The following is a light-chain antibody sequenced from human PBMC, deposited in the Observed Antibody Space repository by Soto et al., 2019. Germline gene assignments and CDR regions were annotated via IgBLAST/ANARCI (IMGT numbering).Light chain of an antibody. CDR1: QSISSL. Sequence: DIQMTQSPSTLSASVGDRVIITCRASQSISSLLAWYQQKPGRAPTLLIYKASTLESGVPSRFSGSGSGTEFSLTISSLQPDDFATYYCQQYKSYPLTFGQGTRLEIK. V-gene: IGKV1-5*03. J-gene: IGKJ5*01. CDR3: QQYKSYPLT. CDR2: KAS.